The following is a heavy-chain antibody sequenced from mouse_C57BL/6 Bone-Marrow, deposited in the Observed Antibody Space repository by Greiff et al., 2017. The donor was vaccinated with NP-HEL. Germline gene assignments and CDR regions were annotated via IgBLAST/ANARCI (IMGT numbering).Heavy chain of an antibody. Sequence: EVKLQESGPGLAKPSQTLSLTCSVTGYSITSDYWNWIRKFPGNKLEYMGYINYSGSTYYNPSLKSRISITRDTSKNQYYLQLNSVTTEDTATYYCARSPLWLRRNYYAMDYWGQGTSVTVSS. V-gene: IGHV3-8*01. CDR2: INYSGST. CDR1: GYSITSDY. J-gene: IGHJ4*01. D-gene: IGHD2-2*01. CDR3: ARSPLWLRRNYYAMDY.